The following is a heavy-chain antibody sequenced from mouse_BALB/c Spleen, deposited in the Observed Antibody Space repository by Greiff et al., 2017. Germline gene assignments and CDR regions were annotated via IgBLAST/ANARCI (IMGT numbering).Heavy chain of an antibody. CDR2: INPSNGRT. D-gene: IGHD2-4*01. CDR1: GYTFSSYW. V-gene: IGHV1S81*02. J-gene: IGHJ4*01. Sequence: VQLQQSGAELMKPGASVKISCKATGYTFSSYWIEWVKQRPGQGLEWIGEINPSNGRTNYNEKFKSKATLTVDKSSSTAYMQLSSLTSEDSAVYYCARGNYDDAMDYWGQGTSVTVSS. CDR3: ARGNYDDAMDY.